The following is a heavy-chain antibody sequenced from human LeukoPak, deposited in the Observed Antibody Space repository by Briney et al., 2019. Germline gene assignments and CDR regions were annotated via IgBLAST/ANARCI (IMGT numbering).Heavy chain of an antibody. CDR2: TYYSGST. D-gene: IGHD3-3*01. V-gene: IGHV4-59*01. CDR3: ARGQDYDFWSGYYQFDY. Sequence: PSETLSLTCTVSGGSISSYYWSWIRQPPGKGLEWIGYTYYSGSTNYNPSLKSRVTISVDTSKNQFSLKLSSVTAADTAVYYCARGQDYDFWSGYYQFDYWGQGTLVTVSS. CDR1: GGSISSYY. J-gene: IGHJ4*02.